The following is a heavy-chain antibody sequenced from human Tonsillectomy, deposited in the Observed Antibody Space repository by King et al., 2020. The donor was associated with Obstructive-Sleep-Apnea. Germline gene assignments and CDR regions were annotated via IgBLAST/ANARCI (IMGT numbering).Heavy chain of an antibody. D-gene: IGHD7-27*01. J-gene: IGHJ2*01. CDR3: ARDLTGNWYFDL. V-gene: IGHV4-31*03. Sequence: QLQEAGPGLMKPSQTLSFSCTVSVASINGGGFYWSWIRQHPEKGLRWIGYSVYRWTTNYSPSLQSRLTISLSRSKNQFSLRLTSVTAADTAVYYCARDLTGNWYFDLWGRGTLVTVSS. CDR2: SVYRWTT. CDR1: VASINGGGFY.